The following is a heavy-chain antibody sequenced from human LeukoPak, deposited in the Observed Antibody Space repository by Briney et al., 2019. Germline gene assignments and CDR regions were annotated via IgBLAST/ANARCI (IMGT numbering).Heavy chain of an antibody. CDR2: INPSGGST. D-gene: IGHD6-19*01. Sequence: GASVKVSCKASGYTFTTYYMHWVRQAPGQGLEWMGIINPSGGSTRYAQKFQGRVTMTRDTSTSTAYMELRSLRSGDTAVYYCARVGIAVADTPVGYFDYWGQGTLVTVSS. CDR3: ARVGIAVADTPVGYFDY. CDR1: GYTFTTYY. J-gene: IGHJ4*02. V-gene: IGHV1-46*01.